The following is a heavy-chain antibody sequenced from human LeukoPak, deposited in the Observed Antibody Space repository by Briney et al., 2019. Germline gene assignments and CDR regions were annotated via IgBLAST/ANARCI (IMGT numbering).Heavy chain of an antibody. V-gene: IGHV3-48*02. CDR1: GFTFSRYS. J-gene: IGHJ4*02. CDR2: ISNRISTI. D-gene: IGHD3-10*01. CDR3: ARDLDYYGSGNDY. Sequence: PGGSLRLSCAASGFTFSRYSMNWVRQAPGKGLEWVSYISNRISTIYYADSVKGRFTISRDNAKNSLYPQMNSLRDEDTAVYYCARDLDYYGSGNDYWGQGTLVTVSS.